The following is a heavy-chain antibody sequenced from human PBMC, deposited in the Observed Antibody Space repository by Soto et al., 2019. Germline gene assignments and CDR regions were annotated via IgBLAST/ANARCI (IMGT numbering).Heavy chain of an antibody. CDR3: ATSAKYSSGWYYFGY. Sequence: PSETLSLTCAVYGGSFSSYGMHWVRQAPGKGLEWVAVISYDGSNKYYADSVKGRFTISRDNSKNTLYLQMNSLRAEDTAVYYCATSAKYSSGWYYFGYWGQGTLVTVSS. V-gene: IGHV3-30*03. D-gene: IGHD6-19*01. J-gene: IGHJ4*02. CDR2: ISYDGSNK. CDR1: GGSFSSYG.